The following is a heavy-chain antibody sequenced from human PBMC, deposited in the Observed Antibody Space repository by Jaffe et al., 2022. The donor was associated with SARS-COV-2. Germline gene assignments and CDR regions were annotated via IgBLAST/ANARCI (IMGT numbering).Heavy chain of an antibody. D-gene: IGHD4-17*01. CDR3: ARELDYAGAFDV. CDR2: IYPSGHT. Sequence: QVQLQESGPGLMKPSQTLSLTCTVSGDSISGTTYYWSWIRQPAGTGLEWIGRIYPSGHTKYNPSLKSRITISLDTSKNQFSLELTSVTAADTAVYYCARELDYAGAFDVWGQGTMVTVSS. CDR1: GDSISGTTYY. J-gene: IGHJ3*01. V-gene: IGHV4-61*02.